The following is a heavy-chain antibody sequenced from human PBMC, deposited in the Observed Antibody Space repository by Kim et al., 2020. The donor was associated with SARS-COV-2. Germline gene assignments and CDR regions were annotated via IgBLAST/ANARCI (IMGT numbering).Heavy chain of an antibody. D-gene: IGHD1-26*01. CDR2: ISYDGSNK. CDR1: GFTFSSYG. J-gene: IGHJ6*01. V-gene: IGHV3-30*18. Sequence: GGSLRLSCAASGFTFSSYGMHWVRQAPGKGLEWVAVISYDGSNKYYADSVKGRFTISRDNSKNTLYLQMNSLRAEDTAVYYCAKAFSGSYSGYYYGMDV. CDR3: AKAFSGSYSGYYYGMDV.